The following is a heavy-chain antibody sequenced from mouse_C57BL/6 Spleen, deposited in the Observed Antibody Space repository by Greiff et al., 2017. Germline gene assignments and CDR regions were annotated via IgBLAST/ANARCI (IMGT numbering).Heavy chain of an antibody. J-gene: IGHJ3*01. CDR3: ARTGTEKARFAY. Sequence: EVKLVESGGGLVKPGGSLKLSCAASGFTFSDYGMHWVRQAPEKGLEWVAYISSGSSTIYYADTVKGRFTISRDNAKNTLFLQMTSLRSEDTAMYYCARTGTEKARFAYWGQGTLVTVSA. CDR2: ISSGSSTI. V-gene: IGHV5-17*01. D-gene: IGHD4-1*01. CDR1: GFTFSDYG.